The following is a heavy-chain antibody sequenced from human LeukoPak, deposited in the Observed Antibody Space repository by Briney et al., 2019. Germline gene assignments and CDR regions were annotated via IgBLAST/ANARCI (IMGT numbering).Heavy chain of an antibody. CDR2: IGTAGEI. D-gene: IGHD6-13*01. V-gene: IGHV3-13*01. CDR1: GFTFSSYD. CDR3: ARAAYSSTWYSRYFDL. J-gene: IGHJ2*01. Sequence: QSGGSLRLSCAASGFTFSSYDIHWVRQATGKGLEWVSGIGTAGEIYYPGSVKGQFTISRENAKNSLYLQMNSLRAGDTAVYYCARAAYSSTWYSRYFDLWGRGTLVTVSS.